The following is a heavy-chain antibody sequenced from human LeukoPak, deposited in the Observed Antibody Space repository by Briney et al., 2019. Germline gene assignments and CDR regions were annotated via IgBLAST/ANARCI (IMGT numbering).Heavy chain of an antibody. CDR2: IYSSGST. J-gene: IGHJ4*02. Sequence: PSETLSLTCTVSGGSINNYYWSWIRQPAGKGLEWIGLIYSSGSTSYNPPLRSRVTMSVDTSKKQFPLRLSSVTAADTAVYYCARTPIYYFDNSGYYNWGQGTLVTVSS. CDR3: ARTPIYYFDNSGYYN. CDR1: GGSINNYY. D-gene: IGHD3-22*01. V-gene: IGHV4-4*07.